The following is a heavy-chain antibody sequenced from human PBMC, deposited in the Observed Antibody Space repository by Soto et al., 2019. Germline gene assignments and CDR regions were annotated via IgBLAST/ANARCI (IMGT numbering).Heavy chain of an antibody. J-gene: IGHJ4*02. CDR3: ASEEWWRVEF. Sequence: EVQLAESGGGLVQPGGSLRLSCVASGFTVSRHYMTWVRQAPGKGLESVAKIKPDGRASYDVDSVRGRFTFTRDNAKKSLALQMKRLRDDDAAVHYCASEEWWRVEFWGQGPLVPAS. CDR1: GFTVSRHY. D-gene: IGHD2-15*01. CDR2: IKPDGRAS. V-gene: IGHV3-7*01.